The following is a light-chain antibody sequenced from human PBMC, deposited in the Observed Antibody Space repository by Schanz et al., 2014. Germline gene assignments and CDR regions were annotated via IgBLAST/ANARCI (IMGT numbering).Light chain of an antibody. J-gene: IGKJ4*01. V-gene: IGKV3-11*01. CDR2: GAS. CDR3: QQRSNWPQDT. Sequence: EIVLTQSPGTLSLSPGERATLSCRASQSVSSNLAWYQQKPGQAPRLLIYGASTRATGIPARFSGSGSGTDFTLTISSLEPEDFAVYYCQQRSNWPQDTFGGGTKVEIK. CDR1: QSVSSN.